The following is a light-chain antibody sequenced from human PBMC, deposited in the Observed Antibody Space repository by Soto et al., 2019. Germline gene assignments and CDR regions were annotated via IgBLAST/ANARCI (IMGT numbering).Light chain of an antibody. Sequence: QSVLTQPASVSGSPGQSITISCTGTSSDVGTYNLVSWYQHHPGEAPKLMIYEGSQRPSGVSNRFSGSKSGNTASLTISGLQAEDEADYYCSSYAGSSTSLYVFGTGTKLTVL. CDR3: SSYAGSSTSLYV. V-gene: IGLV2-23*01. CDR1: SSDVGTYNL. CDR2: EGS. J-gene: IGLJ1*01.